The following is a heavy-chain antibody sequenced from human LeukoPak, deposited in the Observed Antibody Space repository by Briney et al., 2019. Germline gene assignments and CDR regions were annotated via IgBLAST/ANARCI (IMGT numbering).Heavy chain of an antibody. V-gene: IGHV4-39*01. CDR3: ARPVRGYYPYDAFDI. CDR2: IYYSGST. CDR1: GGSISSSSYY. D-gene: IGHD3-22*01. J-gene: IGHJ3*02. Sequence: SETLSLTCTVSGGSISSSSYYWGWIRQPPGKGLEWIGSIYYSGSTYYNPSLKSRVTISVDTSKNQFSLKLSPVTAADTAVYYCARPVRGYYPYDAFDIWGQGTMVTVSS.